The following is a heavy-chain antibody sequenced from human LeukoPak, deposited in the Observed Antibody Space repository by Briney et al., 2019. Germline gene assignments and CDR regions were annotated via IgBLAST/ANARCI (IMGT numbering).Heavy chain of an antibody. CDR3: AKGKGSGWYEGLPY. Sequence: GGSLRLSCAASGFTFSSYAMSWVRQAPGKGLEWVSAISGSSGSTYYADSVKGRFTISRDNSKNTLYLQMNSLRAEDTAVYYCAKGKGSGWYEGLPYWGQGTLVTVSS. J-gene: IGHJ4*02. CDR1: GFTFSSYA. CDR2: ISGSSGST. D-gene: IGHD6-19*01. V-gene: IGHV3-23*01.